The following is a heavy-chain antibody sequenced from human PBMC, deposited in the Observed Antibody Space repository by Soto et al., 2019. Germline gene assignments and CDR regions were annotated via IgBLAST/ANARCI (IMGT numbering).Heavy chain of an antibody. J-gene: IGHJ4*02. CDR1: GFTFTRYS. CDR2: ISSSSSYI. D-gene: IGHD3-22*01. V-gene: IGHV3-21*01. Sequence: GGSLRLSCAASGFTFTRYSMNWVRQAPGKGLEWVSSISSSSSYIYYADSMKGRFTLSRDNAQNSLYLQMNSLRVDDTAVYYCVRARATDSRPDYWGQGTLVTVSS. CDR3: VRARATDSRPDY.